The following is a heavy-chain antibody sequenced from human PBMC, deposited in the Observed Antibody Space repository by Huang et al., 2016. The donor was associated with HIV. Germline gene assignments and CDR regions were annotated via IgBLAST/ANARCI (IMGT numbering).Heavy chain of an antibody. CDR1: GASITSSTYF. CDR2: KSYRGGT. Sequence: QIQLQESGPGLVKPSDTLSLTCTVSGASITSSTYFWGWVRQPPGRGLEYIGSKSYRGGTYYNPSLRGRGTISGDRSKSHFSLRLKSVTAADTAVYYCVRRTVTGWNPSHAFDLWGRGRKVTVSS. J-gene: IGHJ3*01. D-gene: IGHD3-9*01. V-gene: IGHV4-39*02. CDR3: VRRTVTGWNPSHAFDL.